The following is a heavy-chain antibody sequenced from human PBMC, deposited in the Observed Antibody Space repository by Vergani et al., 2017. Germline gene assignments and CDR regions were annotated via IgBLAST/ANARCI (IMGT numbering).Heavy chain of an antibody. V-gene: IGHV4-39*01. Sequence: QLQLQESGPGLVKPSETLSLTCTVSGGSISSSSYYWGWIRQPPGKGLEWIGSIYYSGRTYYNPSLKSRVTISVETSKNQFSLKLSSVTAADTAVYYCARGHPVVLRFLAQSGGFDYWGQGTLVTVSS. CDR1: GGSISSSSYY. D-gene: IGHD3-3*01. CDR2: IYYSGRT. CDR3: ARGHPVVLRFLAQSGGFDY. J-gene: IGHJ4*02.